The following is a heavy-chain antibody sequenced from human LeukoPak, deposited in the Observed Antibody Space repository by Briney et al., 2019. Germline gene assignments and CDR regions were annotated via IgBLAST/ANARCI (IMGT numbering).Heavy chain of an antibody. D-gene: IGHD3-10*02. V-gene: IGHV3-48*04. CDR3: AELGITMIGGV. Sequence: GGSLRLSCAGSGFTFITYSMNWVRQAPGKGLEWVSYISSSGSTIYYADSVKGRFTISRDNAKNSLYLQMNSLRAEDTAVYYCAELGITMIGGVWGKGTTVTISS. CDR2: ISSSGSTI. CDR1: GFTFITYS. J-gene: IGHJ6*04.